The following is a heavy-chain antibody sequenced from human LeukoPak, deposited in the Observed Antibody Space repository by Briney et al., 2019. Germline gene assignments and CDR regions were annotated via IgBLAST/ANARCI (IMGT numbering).Heavy chain of an antibody. V-gene: IGHV3-74*01. CDR2: INTDGTST. J-gene: IGHJ4*02. CDR1: GFTFSNYW. Sequence: GGSLRLSCAASGFTFSNYWMHWVRQAPGKGLEWVSRINTDGTSTIYADSVRGRFTISRDNAKNTVYLQMNSLRAEDTAVYYCARGSVGPDCWGQGTLVTASP. CDR3: ARGSVGPDC. D-gene: IGHD1-26*01.